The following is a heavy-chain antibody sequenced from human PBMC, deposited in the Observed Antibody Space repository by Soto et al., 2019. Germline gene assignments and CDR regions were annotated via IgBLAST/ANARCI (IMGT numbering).Heavy chain of an antibody. D-gene: IGHD6-6*01. V-gene: IGHV3-33*01. CDR3: ARSSVASQTDAFDI. Sequence: QVHLVESGGGVVQPGRSLGLSCAASGFTFSDYGMHWVRQAPGKGLEWVAIIWYDGSNKYYADSVKGRFTISRDNSKNTLYLQMSSLRAEDTAVYFCARSSVASQTDAFDIWGQGTMVTVSA. CDR2: IWYDGSNK. J-gene: IGHJ3*02. CDR1: GFTFSDYG.